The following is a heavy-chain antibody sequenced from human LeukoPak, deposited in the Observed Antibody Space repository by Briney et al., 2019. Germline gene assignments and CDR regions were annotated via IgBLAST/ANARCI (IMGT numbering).Heavy chain of an antibody. CDR1: GFIFGDYA. D-gene: IGHD2/OR15-2a*01. CDR3: SRESFERPPSQPHHYFFDY. V-gene: IGHV3-49*03. Sequence: PVGSLRLSCTASGFIFGDYAMSWFRQAPGKGLEWVAFIRSKLYGETIQYDASARGRFTISRDDSGNIAYLQMNSLKSEDTAVYYCSRESFERPPSQPHHYFFDYWGQGTLVTVSS. CDR2: IRSKLYGETI. J-gene: IGHJ4*02.